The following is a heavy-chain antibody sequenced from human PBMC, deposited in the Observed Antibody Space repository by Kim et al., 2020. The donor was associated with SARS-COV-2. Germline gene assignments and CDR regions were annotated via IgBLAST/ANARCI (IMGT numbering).Heavy chain of an antibody. D-gene: IGHD1-1*01. V-gene: IGHV1-58*01. CDR1: GFTFTSSA. Sequence: SVKVSCKASGFTFTSSAVQWVRQARGQRLEWIGWIVVGSGNTNYAQKFKERVTITRDMSTSTAYMELSSLRSEDTAVYYCAATNGPDLPFDYWGQGTLVTVSS. CDR3: AATNGPDLPFDY. CDR2: IVVGSGNT. J-gene: IGHJ4*02.